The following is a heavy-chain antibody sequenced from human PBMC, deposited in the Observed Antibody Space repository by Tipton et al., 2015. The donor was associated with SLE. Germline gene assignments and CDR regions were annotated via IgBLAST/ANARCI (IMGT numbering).Heavy chain of an antibody. Sequence: TLSLTCTVSSASVSSGSYYWSWIRQPPGQGLEWLGQIYYNGGSNTNPSLESRVTISLDTSRNQFSLILTSVTAADTAVYYCARESVGFDPWGQGALVTVSS. J-gene: IGHJ5*02. CDR2: IYYNGGS. CDR3: ARESVGFDP. CDR1: SASVSSGSYY. D-gene: IGHD2-15*01. V-gene: IGHV4-61*01.